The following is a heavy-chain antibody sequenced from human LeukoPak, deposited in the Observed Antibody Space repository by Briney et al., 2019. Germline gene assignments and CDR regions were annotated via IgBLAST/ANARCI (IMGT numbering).Heavy chain of an antibody. Sequence: PGESLRLSCGVSGFTFSSYAMSWVRQAPGKGLEWVSAISGSGTDTFYANSVKGRFTISRDNPKNTLYLQMNSLRAEDTAVYYCAKGGGSSCYSPSDYWGQGTLVTVSS. CDR3: AKGGGSSCYSPSDY. CDR1: GFTFSSYA. J-gene: IGHJ4*02. CDR2: ISGSGTDT. V-gene: IGHV3-23*01. D-gene: IGHD2-15*01.